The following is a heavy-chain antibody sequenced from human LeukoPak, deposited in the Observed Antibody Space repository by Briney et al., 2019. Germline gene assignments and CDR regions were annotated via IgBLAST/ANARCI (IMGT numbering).Heavy chain of an antibody. CDR2: IYYSGST. CDR1: GGSISSYC. V-gene: IGHV4-59*01. J-gene: IGHJ6*02. D-gene: IGHD5-12*01. CDR3: ARSGLDSRYYFGMDV. Sequence: TSETLSLTCTVSGGSISSYCWSWIRQPPGGGLEWMGHIYYSGSTNYNPSLKRRVTISLDTSKSQFSLKLRSVTAADTAVYYCARSGLDSRYYFGMDVWGQGTTVTVSS.